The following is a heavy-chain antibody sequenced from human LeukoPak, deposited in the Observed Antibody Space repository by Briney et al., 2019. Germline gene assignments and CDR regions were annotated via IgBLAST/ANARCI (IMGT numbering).Heavy chain of an antibody. CDR3: ANTHCDSSPIVWNF. CDR2: ISWNSGSI. D-gene: IGHD6-6*01. J-gene: IGHJ4*02. Sequence: GRSLRLSCAGSGFIFNNYAMHWVRQPPGKGLEWVSGISWNSGSIDYADSVKGRFTISRDNAKNSLYLQMNSLRVEDTAVYYCANTHCDSSPIVWNFWGQGTLVTVSS. CDR1: GFIFNNYA. V-gene: IGHV3-9*01.